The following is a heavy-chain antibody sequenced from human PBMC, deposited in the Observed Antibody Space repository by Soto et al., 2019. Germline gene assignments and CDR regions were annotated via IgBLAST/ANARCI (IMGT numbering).Heavy chain of an antibody. CDR3: ARRAYCGGDCYKWFDP. V-gene: IGHV1-69*13. D-gene: IGHD2-21*02. CDR1: GGTFSSYA. J-gene: IGHJ5*02. CDR2: IIPIFGTA. Sequence: SVKVSCKASGGTFSSYAISWVRQAPGQGLEWMGGIIPIFGTANYAQKFQGRVTITADESTSTAYMELSSLRSEDTAVYYCARRAYCGGDCYKWFDPCGQGTLVTVCS.